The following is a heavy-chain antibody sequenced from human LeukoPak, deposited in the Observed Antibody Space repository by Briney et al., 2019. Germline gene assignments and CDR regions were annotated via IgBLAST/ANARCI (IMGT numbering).Heavy chain of an antibody. V-gene: IGHV1-46*01. Sequence: ASVKVSCKASGYTFTTHYMHWVRQAPGQGLEWMGLINPSGTTTNYAQKFRGRVTMTRDLSTSTDYMELSSLRSDDTAVYYCARVSTTVTNEIWGQGTMVTVSS. CDR1: GYTFTTHY. J-gene: IGHJ3*02. D-gene: IGHD4-17*01. CDR3: ARVSTTVTNEI. CDR2: INPSGTTT.